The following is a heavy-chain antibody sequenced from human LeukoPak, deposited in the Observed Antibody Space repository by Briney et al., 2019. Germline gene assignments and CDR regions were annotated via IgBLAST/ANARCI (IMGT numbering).Heavy chain of an antibody. V-gene: IGHV3-20*03. Sequence: GWALTLSFPASVWILHEHAMRWVRQAPAKGLEWVAGINWNGWCTRYAHSVNGRFTLPRDKAKNSLYLQMNSLRADHTPVYYCVRERTYYYDSSGLAFDIWGQGTMVTVSS. CDR2: INWNGWCT. D-gene: IGHD3-22*01. J-gene: IGHJ3*02. CDR3: VRERTYYYDSSGLAFDI. CDR1: VWILHEHA.